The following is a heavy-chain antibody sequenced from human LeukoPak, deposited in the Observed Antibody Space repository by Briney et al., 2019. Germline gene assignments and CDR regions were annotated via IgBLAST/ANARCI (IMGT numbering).Heavy chain of an antibody. CDR1: GYTFTSYY. D-gene: IGHD2-15*01. J-gene: IGHJ5*02. CDR2: NNPSGGST. CDR3: AREIVVVVTRQTWFDP. Sequence: ASVKVSCKASGYTFTSYYMHWVRQAPGQGLEWMGINNPSGGSTSYAQKFQGRVTMTRDTSTSTVYMELSSLRSEDTAVYYCAREIVVVVTRQTWFDPWGQGTLVTVSS. V-gene: IGHV1-46*01.